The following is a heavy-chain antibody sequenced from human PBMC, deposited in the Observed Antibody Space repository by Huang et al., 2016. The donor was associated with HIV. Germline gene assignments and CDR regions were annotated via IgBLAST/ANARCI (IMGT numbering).Heavy chain of an antibody. CDR1: GFAFSSYG. CDR2: IGRDSSYI. J-gene: IGHJ5*02. CDR3: AYQQWLVGGLNH. D-gene: IGHD6-19*01. V-gene: IGHV3-21*02. Sequence: EVELVESGGGLVKPGGSLRLSCAASGFAFSSYGMNWVRRAPGKGLGWVAFIGRDSSYIYYADSVKGRVTISRDNAKSSIYLQLDSLRAEDTAVYYCAYQQWLVGGLNHWGQGTLVVVSS.